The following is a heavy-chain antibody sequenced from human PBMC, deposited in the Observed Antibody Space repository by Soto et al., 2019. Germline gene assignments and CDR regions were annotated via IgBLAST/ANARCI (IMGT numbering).Heavy chain of an antibody. V-gene: IGHV3-30*18. J-gene: IGHJ4*02. CDR2: ISYDGSNK. CDR1: GFTSSSYG. CDR3: AKDSPYFDY. Sequence: PGGSLRLSCAASGFTSSSYGMHWVRQAPGKGLEWVTVISYDGSNKYYADSVKGRFTISRDNSKNTLYLQMNSLRAEDTAVYYCAKDSPYFDYWGQGTLVTVSS.